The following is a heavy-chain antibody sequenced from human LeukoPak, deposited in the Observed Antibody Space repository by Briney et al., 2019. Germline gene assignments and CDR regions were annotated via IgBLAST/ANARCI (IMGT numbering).Heavy chain of an antibody. CDR2: IGGSGGST. D-gene: IGHD3-10*02. J-gene: IGHJ4*02. CDR1: GFTFSSYA. CDR3: ARGTMFPYYFDY. Sequence: GGSLRLSCAASGFTFSSYAMSWVRQAPGKGLEWVSAIGGSGGSTYYADSVKGRFTISRDNAKNSLYLQMNSLRAEDTAVYYCARGTMFPYYFDYWGQGTLVTVSS. V-gene: IGHV3-23*01.